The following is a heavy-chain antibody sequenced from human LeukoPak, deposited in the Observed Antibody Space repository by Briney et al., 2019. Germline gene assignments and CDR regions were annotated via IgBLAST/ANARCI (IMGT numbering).Heavy chain of an antibody. D-gene: IGHD6-19*01. J-gene: IGHJ4*02. CDR2: IYYSGST. V-gene: IGHV4-39*01. CDR1: GGSISSSGYY. CDR3: ARTGIKGQWLVPFDY. Sequence: PSETQSLTCTVSGGSISSSGYYWGWIRQPPGMGLEWIGTIYYSGSTYYNPSLKSRVTIFVDTSKNQFSLKLSSVTAADTAVYYCARTGIKGQWLVPFDYWGQGTLVTVSS.